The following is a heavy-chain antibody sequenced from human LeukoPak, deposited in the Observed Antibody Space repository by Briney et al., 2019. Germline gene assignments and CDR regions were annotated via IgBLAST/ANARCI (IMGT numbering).Heavy chain of an antibody. CDR2: ISYDGSNK. Sequence: PGGSLRLSCAASGFTFSSYAMHWVRQAPGKGLEWVAVISYDGSNKYYADSVKGRFTISRDNSKNTLYLQMDSLRDEDTATYYCARGHWQLEVWGQGSLVTVSS. V-gene: IGHV3-30*04. CDR3: ARGHWQLEV. CDR1: GFTFSSYA. D-gene: IGHD3-3*01. J-gene: IGHJ4*02.